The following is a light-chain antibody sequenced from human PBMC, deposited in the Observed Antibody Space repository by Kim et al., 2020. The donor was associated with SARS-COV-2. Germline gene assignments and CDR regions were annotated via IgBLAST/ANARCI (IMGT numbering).Light chain of an antibody. V-gene: IGLV3-19*01. CDR2: GKN. CDR1: SLRSFY. J-gene: IGLJ2*01. Sequence: ASGQTVRITCQGDSLRSFYASWYPQKPGQAPVLVIYGKNNRPSGIPDRFSGSSSGNTASLTITGAQAEDEADYYCNSRDSSGNHLVFGGGTKLTVL. CDR3: NSRDSSGNHLV.